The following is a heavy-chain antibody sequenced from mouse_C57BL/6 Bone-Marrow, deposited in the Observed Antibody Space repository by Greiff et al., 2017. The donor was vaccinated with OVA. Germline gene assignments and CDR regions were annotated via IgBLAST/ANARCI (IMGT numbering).Heavy chain of an antibody. J-gene: IGHJ2*01. CDR1: GFSLSTSGMG. CDR3: ARSPLSFDY. Sequence: QVTLKESGPGILQSSQTLSLTCSFSGFSLSTSGMGVSWIRQPSGKGLEWLAHIYWDDDKRYNPSLKSRLTISQGTSRNQVFLKITSMDTADTATYYCARSPLSFDYWGQGTTLTVSS. V-gene: IGHV8-12*01. CDR2: IYWDDDK.